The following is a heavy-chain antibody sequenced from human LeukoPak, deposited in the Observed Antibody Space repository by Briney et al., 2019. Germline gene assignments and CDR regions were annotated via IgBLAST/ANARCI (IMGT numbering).Heavy chain of an antibody. CDR2: ISGSGGST. V-gene: IGHV3-23*01. D-gene: IGHD3-10*01. CDR3: AKSFLGITMVRGVIMALDY. Sequence: GGSLRLSCAASGFTFSSYAMSWVRQAPGKGLEWVSAISGSGGSTYYADSVKGRFTISRDNSKNTLYLQMNSLRAEDTAVYYCAKSFLGITMVRGVIMALDYWGQGTLVIVSS. CDR1: GFTFSSYA. J-gene: IGHJ4*02.